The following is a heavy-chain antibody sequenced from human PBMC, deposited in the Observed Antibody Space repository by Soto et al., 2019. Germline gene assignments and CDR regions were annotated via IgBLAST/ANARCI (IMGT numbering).Heavy chain of an antibody. J-gene: IGHJ6*02. CDR3: ARHVPAAGYYYGMDV. CDR2: IIPIFGTA. D-gene: IGHD2-2*01. CDR1: GGTFSSYA. Sequence: QVQLVQSGAEVKKPGSSVKVSCKASGGTFSSYAISWVRQAPGQGLEWMGGIIPIFGTANYAQKFQGRVTTTADASTSTAYMELSSLRSEDTAVYYWARHVPAAGYYYGMDVWGQGTTVTVSS. V-gene: IGHV1-69*12.